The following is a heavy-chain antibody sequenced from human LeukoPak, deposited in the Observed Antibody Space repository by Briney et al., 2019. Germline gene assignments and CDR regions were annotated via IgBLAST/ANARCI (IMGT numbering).Heavy chain of an antibody. CDR1: GGSISSYY. CDR2: IYYSGST. CDR3: AGIPTRLGEFVFEY. V-gene: IGHV4-59*01. D-gene: IGHD3-16*01. J-gene: IGHJ4*02. Sequence: SETLSLTCTVSGGSISSYYWSWIRQPAGKGLEWIGHIYYSGSTNYSPSLKSRVTISVDTSKNQFSLKLSSVTAADTAVYYCAGIPTRLGEFVFEYWGQGTLVTVSP.